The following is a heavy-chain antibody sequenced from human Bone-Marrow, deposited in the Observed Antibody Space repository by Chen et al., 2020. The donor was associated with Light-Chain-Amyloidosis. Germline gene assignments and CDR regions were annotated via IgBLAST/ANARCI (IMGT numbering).Heavy chain of an antibody. Sequence: EVQLEQSGPEVKKPGESLKISCKGSGXXXPNYWIGWVRQMPGKGLEWMGVIYPDDSDARYSPSFEGQVTISADKSITTAYLQWRSLKASDTAMYYCARRRDGYNFDYWGQGTLVTVSS. CDR3: ARRRDGYNFDY. CDR2: IYPDDSDA. V-gene: IGHV5-51*01. CDR1: GXXXPNYW. J-gene: IGHJ4*02. D-gene: IGHD5-12*01.